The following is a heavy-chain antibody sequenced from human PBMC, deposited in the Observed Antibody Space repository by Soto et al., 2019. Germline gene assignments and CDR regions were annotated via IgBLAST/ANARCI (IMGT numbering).Heavy chain of an antibody. Sequence: SETLSLTCTVSGGSISSYYWSWIRQPPGKGLEWIGYIYYSGSTNYNPSLKSRVTISVDTSKNQFSLKLSSVTAADTAVYYCAGFTYYYFWSGYPSPYYYYYMDVWGKGTTVTVSS. CDR2: IYYSGST. CDR3: AGFTYYYFWSGYPSPYYYYYMDV. J-gene: IGHJ6*03. V-gene: IGHV4-59*01. CDR1: GGSISSYY. D-gene: IGHD3-3*01.